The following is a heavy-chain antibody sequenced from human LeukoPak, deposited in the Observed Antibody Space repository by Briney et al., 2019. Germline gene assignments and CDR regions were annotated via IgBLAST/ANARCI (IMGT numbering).Heavy chain of an antibody. CDR2: INPSGGST. V-gene: IGHV1-46*01. CDR3: ARVAIDIVVVPAAKKPYYMDV. D-gene: IGHD2-2*01. CDR1: GYTFTSYY. J-gene: IGHJ6*03. Sequence: ASVKVSCKASGYTFTSYYMHWVRQAPGQGLEWMGIINPSGGSTSYAQKFQGRVTMTRDTSTSTVYMELSSLRSEDTAVYYCARVAIDIVVVPAAKKPYYMDVWGKGTTVTVSS.